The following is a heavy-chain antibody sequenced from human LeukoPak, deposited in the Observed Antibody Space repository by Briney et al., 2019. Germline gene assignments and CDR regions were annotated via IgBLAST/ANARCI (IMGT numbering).Heavy chain of an antibody. CDR3: AKGQDSSGYRSLDY. V-gene: IGHV3-43*02. D-gene: IGHD3-22*01. Sequence: GGSLRLSCAASGFTIDSYAMHWVRQTPGKSLEWVTLISADAGRKYYADSVKGRFTISRDNSKNSLFLQMNSLRTEDTALYYCAKGQDSSGYRSLDYWGQGTLLTVSS. CDR1: GFTIDSYA. CDR2: ISADAGRK. J-gene: IGHJ4*02.